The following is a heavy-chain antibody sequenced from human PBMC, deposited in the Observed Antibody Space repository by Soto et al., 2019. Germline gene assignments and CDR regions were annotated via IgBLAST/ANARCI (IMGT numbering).Heavy chain of an antibody. Sequence: PSETLALTFTVSGGSISSYYWSWIRQPPGKGLEWIGYIYYSGSTNYNPSLKSRVTISVDTSKNQFSLKLSSVTAADTAVYYCASSPFIAVAGTSWFDPWGQGTLVTVS. J-gene: IGHJ5*02. V-gene: IGHV4-59*08. CDR1: GGSISSYY. CDR2: IYYSGST. D-gene: IGHD6-19*01. CDR3: ASSPFIAVAGTSWFDP.